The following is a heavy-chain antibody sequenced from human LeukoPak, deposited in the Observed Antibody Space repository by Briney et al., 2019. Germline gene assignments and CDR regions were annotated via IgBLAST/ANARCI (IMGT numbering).Heavy chain of an antibody. CDR2: IKQDGSEK. D-gene: IGHD6-19*01. V-gene: IGHV3-7*01. J-gene: IGHJ4*02. CDR3: AGGSGWLIDY. Sequence: GGSLRLSCAASGFNFSSYWMNWVRQAPGKGLEWVANIKQDGSEKYYVDSVKGRFTISRDNTKNSLYLQMNSLRAEDTVVYYCAGGSGWLIDYWGQGTLVTVSS. CDR1: GFNFSSYW.